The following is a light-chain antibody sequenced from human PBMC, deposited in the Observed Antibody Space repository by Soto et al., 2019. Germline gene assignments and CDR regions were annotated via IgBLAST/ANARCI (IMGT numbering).Light chain of an antibody. Sequence: QSDLTQRPSVSAAPGQKVTVSCSGSCSNIGNNYVSWYQQLPGTAPKLLIYDNNKRPSGIPDRFSGSKSGTSATLGITGLQTGDEADYYCGTWDSSLSVYVFGTGTKVTVL. CDR2: DNN. CDR1: CSNIGNNY. CDR3: GTWDSSLSVYV. V-gene: IGLV1-51*01. J-gene: IGLJ1*01.